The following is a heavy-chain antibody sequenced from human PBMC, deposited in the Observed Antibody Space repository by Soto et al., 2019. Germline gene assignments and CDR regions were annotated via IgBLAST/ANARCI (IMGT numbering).Heavy chain of an antibody. V-gene: IGHV3-23*01. CDR3: AKGRGSSWTIDY. CDR2: ISGSGGTS. J-gene: IGHJ4*01. CDR1: GFNFRSYA. D-gene: IGHD6-13*01. Sequence: DVELSESGGGLVQPGGSQRLSCAASGFNFRSYAMSWVRRAPGKGLEWVSAISGSGGTSCFADSVRGRFTISRDNSKNTLYLQLSSLRVEDTAEYFCAKGRGSSWTIDYWGHGTLVTVSS.